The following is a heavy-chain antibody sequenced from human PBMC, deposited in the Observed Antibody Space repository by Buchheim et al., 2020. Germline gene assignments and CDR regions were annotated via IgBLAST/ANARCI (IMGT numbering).Heavy chain of an antibody. Sequence: QVQLVESGGGVVQPGRSLRLSCAASGFTFSSYGMHWVRQAPGKGLEWVAVISYDGSNKYYADSVKGRFTISRDNSRKTLDLQMNSLRVEDTAVYYCASQTYSSGCGSCHNYGMDVWGQGTT. J-gene: IGHJ6*02. CDR2: ISYDGSNK. V-gene: IGHV3-30*03. CDR1: GFTFSSYG. CDR3: ASQTYSSGCGSCHNYGMDV. D-gene: IGHD6-19*01.